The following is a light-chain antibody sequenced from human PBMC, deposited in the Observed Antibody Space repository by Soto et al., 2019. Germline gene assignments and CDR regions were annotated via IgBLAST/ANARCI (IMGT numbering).Light chain of an antibody. CDR2: GAS. CDR1: QSIRYY. V-gene: IGKV1-5*01. J-gene: IGKJ1*01. Sequence: DIQLTQSPPTLSDSVGDRVNITCRASQSIRYYLAWYQQMPGKAPTLLIYGASSLQRGVPSRFSGSGSGTEFTLTISSLQPDDFATYFCQHHNSYSQTFGQGTKV. CDR3: QHHNSYSQT.